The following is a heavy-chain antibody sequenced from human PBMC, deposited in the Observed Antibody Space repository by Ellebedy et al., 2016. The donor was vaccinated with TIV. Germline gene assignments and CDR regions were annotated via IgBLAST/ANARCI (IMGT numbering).Heavy chain of an antibody. J-gene: IGHJ6*02. CDR3: ARDRYGMDV. V-gene: IGHV4-30-2*01. CDR1: GGSISGGGYS. Sequence: SETLSLTXTVSGGSISGGGYSWSWIRQPPGKGLEWIGYIHHMGTTYYNPSLQSRVTISGDRSKNQFSLKLTSVNAADTALYFCARDRYGMDVWGPGTTVTVSS. CDR2: IHHMGTT.